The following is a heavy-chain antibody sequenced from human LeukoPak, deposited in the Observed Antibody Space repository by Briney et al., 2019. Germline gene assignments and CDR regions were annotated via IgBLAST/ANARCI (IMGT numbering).Heavy chain of an antibody. D-gene: IGHD1-7*01. J-gene: IGHJ4*02. CDR1: GGSISSGGYY. Sequence: PSETLSLTCTVSGGSISSGGYYWSWIRQHPGEGLEWIGYIYYSGSTYYNPSLKSRVTISVDTSKNQFSLKLSPVTAADTAVYYCARESWNYYFDYWGQGTLVTVSS. CDR2: IYYSGST. CDR3: ARESWNYYFDY. V-gene: IGHV4-31*03.